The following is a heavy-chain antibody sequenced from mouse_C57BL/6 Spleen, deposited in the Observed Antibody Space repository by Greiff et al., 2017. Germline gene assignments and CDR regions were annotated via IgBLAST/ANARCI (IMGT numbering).Heavy chain of an antibody. D-gene: IGHD2-1*01. V-gene: IGHV1-80*01. CDR2: IYPGDGDT. CDR3: ARGGDYYGNYAMDY. CDR1: GYAFSSYW. J-gene: IGHJ4*01. Sequence: VQLQQSGAELVKPGASVKISCKASGYAFSSYWMNWVKQRPGKGLEWIGQIYPGDGDTNSNGKFKGKATLTADKSSSTAYMQLSSLTSGDSAVYFGARGGDYYGNYAMDYWGQGTSVTVSS.